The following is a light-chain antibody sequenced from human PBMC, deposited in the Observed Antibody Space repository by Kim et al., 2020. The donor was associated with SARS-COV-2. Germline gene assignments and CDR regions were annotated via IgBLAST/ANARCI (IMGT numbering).Light chain of an antibody. CDR2: RNN. CDR1: SSNIGSNY. V-gene: IGLV1-47*01. CDR3: AAWDDSLSGWV. J-gene: IGLJ3*02. Sequence: QSVLTQPPSASGTPGQRVTISCSGSSSNIGSNYVYWYQQLPGTAPKLLIYRNNQRPSGVPDRFSGSKSGTSASLAISGLRSEDEDDYYCAAWDDSLSGWVFGEGTQLTVL.